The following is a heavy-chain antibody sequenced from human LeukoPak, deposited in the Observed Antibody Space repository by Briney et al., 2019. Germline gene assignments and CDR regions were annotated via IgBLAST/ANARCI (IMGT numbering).Heavy chain of an antibody. V-gene: IGHV3-23*01. CDR1: GFTFSSYA. Sequence: GGSLRLSCAASGFTFSSYAMSWVRQAPGKGLEWVSAISGSGGSTYYADSVKGRFTISRDNSKNTLYLQMNSLRAEDTAVYYCAKDVDYYGSGSSSNWFVPWGQGTLVTVSS. CDR3: AKDVDYYGSGSSSNWFVP. CDR2: ISGSGGST. D-gene: IGHD3-10*01. J-gene: IGHJ5*02.